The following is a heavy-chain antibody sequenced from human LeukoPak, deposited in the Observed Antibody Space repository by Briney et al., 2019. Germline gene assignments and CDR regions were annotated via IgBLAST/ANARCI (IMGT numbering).Heavy chain of an antibody. CDR1: GGTFSSYA. D-gene: IGHD3-22*01. CDR3: ARVPDYYDSSGQDY. CDR2: IIPIFGTA. J-gene: IGHJ4*02. V-gene: IGHV1-69*13. Sequence: SVKVSCKASGGTFSSYAISWVRQAPGQGLGWMGGIIPIFGTANYAQKFQGRVTITADESTSTAYMELSSLRSEDTAVYYCARVPDYYDSSGQDYWGQGTLVTVSS.